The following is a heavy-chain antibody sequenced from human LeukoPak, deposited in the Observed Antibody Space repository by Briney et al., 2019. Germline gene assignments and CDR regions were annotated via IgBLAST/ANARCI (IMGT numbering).Heavy chain of an antibody. D-gene: IGHD1-26*01. CDR3: TRVGPSTVVDY. CDR1: GFTFSDSA. CDR2: IRSKPQSYAT. J-gene: IGHJ4*02. V-gene: IGHV3-73*01. Sequence: GGSLKLSCAASGFTFSDSAIHWVRQASGKGLEWVGRIRSKPQSYATAYDESLKGRFTISRDDSKNTAYLQMSSLKIEDTAVYYCTRVGPSTVVDYWGQGTQVTVSS.